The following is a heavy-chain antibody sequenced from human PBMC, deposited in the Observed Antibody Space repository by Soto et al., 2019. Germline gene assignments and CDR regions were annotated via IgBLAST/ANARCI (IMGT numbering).Heavy chain of an antibody. V-gene: IGHV1-69*01. Sequence: QVQLVQSGAEVKKPGSSVKVSCKASGGTFSSYAISWVRQAPGQGLEWVGGIIPIFGTANYAQKFQGRVTITADESTSTAYMELSSLRSEDTAVYYCARLYCSGGSCYWNWFDPWGQGTLVTVSS. J-gene: IGHJ5*02. D-gene: IGHD2-15*01. CDR3: ARLYCSGGSCYWNWFDP. CDR2: IIPIFGTA. CDR1: GGTFSSYA.